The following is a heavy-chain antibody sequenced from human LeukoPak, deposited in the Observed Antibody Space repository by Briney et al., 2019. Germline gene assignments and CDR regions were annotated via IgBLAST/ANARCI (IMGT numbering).Heavy chain of an antibody. V-gene: IGHV3-30*18. CDR2: ISNDGSNK. Sequence: GGSLRLSCAASGFTFSSYGMHWVRQAPGKGLEWVASISNDGSNKYYADSVRGRFTISRDNSKNTLYLQMNSLRAEDTAVYSCAKEAYYYDSRGYHNYYYYGMDVWGQGTTVTVSS. CDR1: GFTFSSYG. D-gene: IGHD3-22*01. J-gene: IGHJ6*02. CDR3: AKEAYYYDSRGYHNYYYYGMDV.